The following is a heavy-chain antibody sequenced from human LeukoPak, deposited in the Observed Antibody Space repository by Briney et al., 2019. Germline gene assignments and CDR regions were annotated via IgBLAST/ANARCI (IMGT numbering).Heavy chain of an antibody. J-gene: IGHJ4*02. CDR3: ARGPGQLWFFDY. CDR1: GFTFSSYA. V-gene: IGHV3-30-3*01. D-gene: IGHD5-18*01. CDR2: ISYDGSNK. Sequence: RSLRLSCAASGFTFSSYAMHWVRQAPGKGLEWVAVISYDGSNKYYADSVKGRFTISRDNSKNTLYLQMNSLRAEDTAVYYCARGPGQLWFFDYWGQGTLVTVSS.